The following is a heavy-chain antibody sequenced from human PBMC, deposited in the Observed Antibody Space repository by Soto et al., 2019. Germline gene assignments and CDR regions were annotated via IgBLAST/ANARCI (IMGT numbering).Heavy chain of an antibody. D-gene: IGHD1-7*01. Sequence: SETLSLTCTVSGGSISSSSYYWGWIRQPPGKGLEWIGSIYYSGSTYYNPSLKSRVTISVDTSKNQFSLKLSSVTAADTAVYYCARKLELRWFDPWGQGTLVTVSS. CDR2: IYYSGST. V-gene: IGHV4-39*01. J-gene: IGHJ5*02. CDR1: GGSISSSSYY. CDR3: ARKLELRWFDP.